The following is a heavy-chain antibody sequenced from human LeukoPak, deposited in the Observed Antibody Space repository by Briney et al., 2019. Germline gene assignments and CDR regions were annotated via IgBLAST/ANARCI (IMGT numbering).Heavy chain of an antibody. D-gene: IGHD5-18*01. CDR2: IYPGDSDT. CDR1: GYSFTTYW. Sequence: GESLKISCKASGYSFTTYWIGWVRQMPGKGLEWMGSIYPGDSDTRYSPSFQGQVVISADKSISSAYLQWSSLKASDSAMYYCARVIDRGHSYGYYYWGQGTLVTVSP. J-gene: IGHJ4*02. V-gene: IGHV5-51*01. CDR3: ARVIDRGHSYGYYY.